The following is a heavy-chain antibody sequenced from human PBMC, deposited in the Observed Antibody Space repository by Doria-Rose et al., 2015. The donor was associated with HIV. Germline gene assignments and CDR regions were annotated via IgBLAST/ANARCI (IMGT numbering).Heavy chain of an antibody. V-gene: IGHV2-26*01. CDR2: IFSDDQR. CDR3: ARIKSSRWYRKYYFDF. D-gene: IGHD6-13*01. J-gene: IGHJ4*02. Sequence: QITLKESGPVLVKPTETLTLTCTVSGVSLSSPGMGVSWIRQPPGKALEWLATIFSDDQRSYKPALKSRLTISRSTSKSQVVLTMTDMDPVDTATYYCARIKSSRWYRKYYFDFWGQGSLVIVSA. CDR1: GVSLSSPGMG.